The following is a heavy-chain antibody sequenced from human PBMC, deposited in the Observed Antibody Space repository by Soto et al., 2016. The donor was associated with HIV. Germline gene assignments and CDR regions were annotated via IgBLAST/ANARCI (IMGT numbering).Heavy chain of an antibody. CDR1: GFTFEDYA. Sequence: EVHLVESGGGVVQPGGSVRLSCGASGFTFEDYAMHWVRQAPGKGLEWVSLISGDGGNTYYADSVKGRFTISRDNSKNSLYLQMNSLRTEDTALYYCAKGNIVATIHLFDYWGPGNPGHRLL. J-gene: IGHJ4*02. V-gene: IGHV3-43*02. CDR2: ISGDGGNT. CDR3: AKGNIVATIHLFDY. D-gene: IGHD5-12*01.